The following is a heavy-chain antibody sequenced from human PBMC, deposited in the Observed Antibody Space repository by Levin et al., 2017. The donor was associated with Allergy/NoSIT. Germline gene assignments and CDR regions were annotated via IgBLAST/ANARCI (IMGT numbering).Heavy chain of an antibody. CDR1: GFTFSNAV. V-gene: IGHV3-30*03. Sequence: GESLKISCTASGFTFSNAVIHWVRQAPGKGLDWVAAISHDGNGKYYADSVKGRFTISRDNSKNTLSLHMDSLGIEDTAVYYCAREGFSSGYCGTFNYWGQGALITVSS. CDR3: AREGFSSGYCGTFNY. D-gene: IGHD6-19*01. CDR2: ISHDGNGK. J-gene: IGHJ4*02.